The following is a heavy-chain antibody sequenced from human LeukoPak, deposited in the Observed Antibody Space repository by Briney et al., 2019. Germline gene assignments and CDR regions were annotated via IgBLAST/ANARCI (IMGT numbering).Heavy chain of an antibody. CDR3: ARSSFRAAGKGFDP. V-gene: IGHV4-39*01. Sequence: SETLSLTCTVSGGSISSSSYYWGWIRQPPGKGLEWIGSIYYSGSTYYNPSLKSRVTISVDTSKNQFSLKLSSVTAADTAVYYCARSSFRAAGKGFDPWGQGTLVTVSS. J-gene: IGHJ5*02. CDR1: GGSISSSSYY. CDR2: IYYSGST. D-gene: IGHD6-13*01.